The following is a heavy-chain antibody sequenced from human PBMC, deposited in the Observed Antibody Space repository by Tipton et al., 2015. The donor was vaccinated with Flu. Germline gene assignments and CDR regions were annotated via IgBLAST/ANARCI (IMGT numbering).Heavy chain of an antibody. J-gene: IGHJ3*02. CDR3: ATHCVGVCSHAFDI. D-gene: IGHD2-21*02. CDR1: GASISSYY. Sequence: TLSLTCTVSGASISSYYWSWIRQPPGKGLEWIGYIYYSGITNYNPSLKSRVTISVDTSKNQFSLKLSSVTAADTAVYYCATHCVGVCSHAFDIWGQGTMVTVSS. CDR2: IYYSGIT. V-gene: IGHV4-59*12.